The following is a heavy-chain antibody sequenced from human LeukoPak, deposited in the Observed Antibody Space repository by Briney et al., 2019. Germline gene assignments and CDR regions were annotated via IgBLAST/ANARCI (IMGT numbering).Heavy chain of an antibody. Sequence: GGSLRLSCAASGFIFSSYAMTWVRQAPGKGLEWVSALSDGGGSKYYADSVKGRFTISRDNSKNTLYLQMNSLRAEDTAVYYCATTYGELEYFQHWGQGTLVSVSS. J-gene: IGHJ1*01. CDR1: GFIFSSYA. CDR3: ATTYGELEYFQH. D-gene: IGHD4-17*01. V-gene: IGHV3-23*01. CDR2: LSDGGGSK.